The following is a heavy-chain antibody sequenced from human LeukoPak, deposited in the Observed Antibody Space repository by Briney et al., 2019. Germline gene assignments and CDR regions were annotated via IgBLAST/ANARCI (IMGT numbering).Heavy chain of an antibody. Sequence: SETLSLTCTVSGGSISSSSYYWGWIRQPPGKGLVWIGSIYYSGSTYYNPSLKSRVTISVDTSKNQFSLKLSSVTAADTAVYYCARHAITMVQGEIDYWGQGTLVTVSS. J-gene: IGHJ4*02. CDR3: ARHAITMVQGEIDY. CDR1: GGSISSSSYY. D-gene: IGHD3-10*01. CDR2: IYYSGST. V-gene: IGHV4-39*01.